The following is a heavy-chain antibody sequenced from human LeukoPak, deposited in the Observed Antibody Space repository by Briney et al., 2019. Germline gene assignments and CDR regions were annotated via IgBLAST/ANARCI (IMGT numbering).Heavy chain of an antibody. CDR2: INHSGST. CDR3: ARARVTTVTTGSPFDY. CDR1: GGSFSGYY. J-gene: IGHJ4*02. Sequence: SETLSLTCAVYGGSFSGYYWSWIRQPPGKGLEWIGEINHSGSTNYNPSLKSRVTISVDTSKNQFSLKLSSVTAADTAVYYCARARVTTVTTGSPFDYWGQGTLVTVS. V-gene: IGHV4-34*01. D-gene: IGHD4-17*01.